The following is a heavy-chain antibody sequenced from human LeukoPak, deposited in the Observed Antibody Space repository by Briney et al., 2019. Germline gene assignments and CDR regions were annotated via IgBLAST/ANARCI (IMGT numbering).Heavy chain of an antibody. CDR3: AKVGCSSSSCLNAFDI. CDR1: GGTFSSYA. CDR2: IIPIFGTA. V-gene: IGHV1-69*06. J-gene: IGHJ3*02. D-gene: IGHD2-2*01. Sequence: ASVKVSCKASGGTFSSYAISWVRQAPGQGLEWMGGIIPIFGTANYAQKFQGRVTITADKSTSTAYMELSSLRSEDTAVYYCAKVGCSSSSCLNAFDIWGQGTMVTVSS.